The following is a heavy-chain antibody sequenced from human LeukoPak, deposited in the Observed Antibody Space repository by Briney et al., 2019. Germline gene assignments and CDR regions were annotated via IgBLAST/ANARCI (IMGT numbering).Heavy chain of an antibody. Sequence: GASVKVSCKXSGYTFTRDDINWVRQATGQGLEWMGWVNPNSGNTGYAQKFQGRVTISRDTSINTAYMELRSLRSEDTAVYYCARVDGSADYWGQGTLVTVSS. CDR1: GYTFTRDD. CDR3: ARVDGSADY. CDR2: VNPNSGNT. J-gene: IGHJ4*02. D-gene: IGHD1-26*01. V-gene: IGHV1-8*03.